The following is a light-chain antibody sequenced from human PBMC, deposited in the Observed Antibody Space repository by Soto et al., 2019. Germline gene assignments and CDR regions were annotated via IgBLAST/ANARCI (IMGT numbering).Light chain of an antibody. CDR2: GAS. J-gene: IGKJ4*01. CDR1: ESVSSNF. Sequence: EIVLTQSPGTLSLSPGERVTLSCRASESVSSNFLAWYQQKPGQAPRLLIYGASSRAAGIPDRFSGSGSGTDFTLTINRVEPEDSATYYCQQADSFPLTFGGGTKVEI. CDR3: QQADSFPLT. V-gene: IGKV3-20*01.